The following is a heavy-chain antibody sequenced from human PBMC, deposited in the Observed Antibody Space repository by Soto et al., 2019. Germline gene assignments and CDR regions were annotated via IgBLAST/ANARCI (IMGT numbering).Heavy chain of an antibody. CDR2: VYYNENT. V-gene: IGHV4-39*01. Sequence: QIQLHESGPGLVKPSETLSLTCSGSGVSISGSTFYWGWIRQSPGKGLEWIGSVYYNENTYYNPSLASRVTISLQPSKNQFSLNLRSVTAADTAVYYCARLLGLRAAESWGQGTLLTVSS. CDR1: GVSISGSTFY. J-gene: IGHJ1*01. D-gene: IGHD3-16*01. CDR3: ARLLGLRAAES.